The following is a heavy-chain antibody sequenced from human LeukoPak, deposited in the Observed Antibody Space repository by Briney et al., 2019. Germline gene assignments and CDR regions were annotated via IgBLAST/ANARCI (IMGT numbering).Heavy chain of an antibody. CDR1: GYTFTSYD. CDR2: MNPNSGNT. CDR3: ARGPSTSVLRYSDWPTRAGGDY. Sequence: ASVKVSCKASGYTFTSYDINWVRQATGQGLEWMGWMNPNSGNTGYAQKFQGRVTMTRNTSISTAYMELSSLRSEDTAVYYCARGPSTSVLRYSDWPTRAGGDYWGQGTLVTVSS. J-gene: IGHJ4*02. V-gene: IGHV1-8*01. D-gene: IGHD3-9*01.